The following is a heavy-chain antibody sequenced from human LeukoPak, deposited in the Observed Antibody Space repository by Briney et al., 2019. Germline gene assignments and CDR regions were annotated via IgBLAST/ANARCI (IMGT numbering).Heavy chain of an antibody. CDR3: ARESPGAAFDY. V-gene: IGHV4-61*02. J-gene: IGHJ4*02. D-gene: IGHD1-26*01. Sequence: TPSQTLSLTCTVSGGSISSGSYYWSWIRQPAVKGLEWIGRIYTGGSTNYNPSLKSRVTISVDTSKNQFSLKLSSVTAADTAVYYCARESPGAAFDYWGQGTLVTVSS. CDR2: IYTGGST. CDR1: GGSISSGSYY.